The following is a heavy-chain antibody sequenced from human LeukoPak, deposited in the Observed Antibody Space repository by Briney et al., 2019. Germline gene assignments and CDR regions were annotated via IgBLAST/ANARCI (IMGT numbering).Heavy chain of an antibody. CDR3: ARGVAAAGTFDY. CDR1: GYTFTSYA. Sequence: ASVKVSCKASGYTFTSYAMNWVRQAPGQGLEWMGIINPSGGSTSYAQKFQGRVTMTRDTSTSTVCMELSSLRSEDTAVYYCARGVAAAGTFDYWGQGTLVTVSS. V-gene: IGHV1-46*01. J-gene: IGHJ4*02. D-gene: IGHD6-13*01. CDR2: INPSGGST.